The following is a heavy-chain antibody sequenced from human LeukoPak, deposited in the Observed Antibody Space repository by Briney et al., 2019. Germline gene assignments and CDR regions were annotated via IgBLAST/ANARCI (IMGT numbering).Heavy chain of an antibody. Sequence: VASVKVSCKASGGTFSSYAISWVRQAPGQGLEWMGGIIPIFGTANYAQKFQGRVTITADESTSTAYMELSSLRSEDTAVYYCARSVLYDSSGYDFDYWGQGTLVTVSS. CDR2: IIPIFGTA. V-gene: IGHV1-69*13. CDR1: GGTFSSYA. J-gene: IGHJ4*02. CDR3: ARSVLYDSSGYDFDY. D-gene: IGHD3-22*01.